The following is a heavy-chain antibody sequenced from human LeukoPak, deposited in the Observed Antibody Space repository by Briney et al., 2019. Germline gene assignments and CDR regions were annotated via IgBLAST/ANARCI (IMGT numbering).Heavy chain of an antibody. CDR2: INPNSGGT. CDR1: GYTFTVYY. J-gene: IGHJ4*02. Sequence: ASVKVSCTSSGYTFTVYYMHWVRQAPGQGLEWMGWINPNSGGTNYAQKFQGRVTMTRDTSISTAYMELSRLRSDDTAVYYCARDLTTPIGDYWGQGTLVTVSS. V-gene: IGHV1-2*02. D-gene: IGHD4-17*01. CDR3: ARDLTTPIGDY.